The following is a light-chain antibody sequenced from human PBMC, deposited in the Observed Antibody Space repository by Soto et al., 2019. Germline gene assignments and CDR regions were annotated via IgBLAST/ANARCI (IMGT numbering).Light chain of an antibody. CDR2: GAS. CDR1: QSVRSN. J-gene: IGKJ5*01. V-gene: IGKV3-15*01. Sequence: EIVMTQSPASLSVSPGGRATLSCRASQSVRSNLAWYQHRPGLAPRLLISGASTRATGIPARFSGSVSGTEFTLTISSLQSEDFAVYYCQQYNYWPPTFGQGTRLEI. CDR3: QQYNYWPPT.